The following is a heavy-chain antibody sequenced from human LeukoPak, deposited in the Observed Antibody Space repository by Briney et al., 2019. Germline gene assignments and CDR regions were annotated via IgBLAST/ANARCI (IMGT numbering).Heavy chain of an antibody. Sequence: SETLTLTCAASGGTFSTYCLYWIRQPPGKGLEWIGYIYYSGSTNYNPALKSRVTISLDTSKKQFSQMLNSVTAADTAVFYYGRRVCTGATCYGDYWGQGTLVTVSS. CDR2: IYYSGST. J-gene: IGHJ4*02. CDR1: GGTFSTYC. CDR3: GRRVCTGATCYGDY. V-gene: IGHV4-59*08. D-gene: IGHD2/OR15-2a*01.